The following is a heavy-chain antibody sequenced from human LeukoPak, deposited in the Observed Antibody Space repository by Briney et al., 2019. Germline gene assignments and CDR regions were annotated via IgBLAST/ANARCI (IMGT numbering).Heavy chain of an antibody. J-gene: IGHJ5*02. CDR3: ARVRVASRFDP. CDR2: MNPNSGNT. V-gene: IGHV1-8*03. D-gene: IGHD2-15*01. CDR1: GYTFTSYD. Sequence: GASVKVSCKASGYTFTSYDINWVRQATGQGLEWMGWMNPNSGNTGYAQKFQGRVTITRNTSISTAYMELSRLRSDDTAVYYCARVRVASRFDPWGQGTLVTVSS.